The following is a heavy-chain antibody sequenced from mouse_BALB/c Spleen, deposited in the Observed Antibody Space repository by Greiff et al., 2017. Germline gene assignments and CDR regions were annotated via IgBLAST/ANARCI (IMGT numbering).Heavy chain of an antibody. CDR2: IDPANGNT. CDR3: ARDGSSYVGFAY. D-gene: IGHD1-1*01. V-gene: IGHV14-3*02. Sequence: VQLQQSGAELVKPGASVKLSCTASGFNIKDTYMHWVKQRPEQGLEWIGRIDPANGNTKYDPKFQGKATITADTSSNTAYLQLSSLTSEDTAVYYCARDGSSYVGFAYWGQGTLVTVSA. J-gene: IGHJ3*01. CDR1: GFNIKDTY.